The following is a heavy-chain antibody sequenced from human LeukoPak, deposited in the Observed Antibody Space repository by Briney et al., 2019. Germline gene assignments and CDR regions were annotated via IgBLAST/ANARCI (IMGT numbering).Heavy chain of an antibody. CDR1: GGSISNSNW. J-gene: IGHJ6*02. V-gene: IGHV3-74*01. CDR3: ARDRWGYSSPIRGMDV. CDR2: ISSDGTYT. Sequence: PSGTLSLTCAVSGGSISNSNWWNWVRQAPGKGLVWVSRISSDGTYTNYADSVRGRFTISRDNAKNTLYLQMNSLRDEDTAVYYCARDRWGYSSPIRGMDVWGQGTTVTVSS. D-gene: IGHD6-19*01.